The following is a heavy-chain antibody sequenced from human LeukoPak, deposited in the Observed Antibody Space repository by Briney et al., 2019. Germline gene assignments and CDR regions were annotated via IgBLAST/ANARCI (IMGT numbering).Heavy chain of an antibody. CDR1: GGSISSSSYY. Sequence: SETLSLTCTVSGGSISSSSYYWGWIRQPPGKGLEWIGSIYYSGSTYYNPSLKSRVTISVDTSKNQFSLKLSSVTAADTAVYYCASGVDYDQNWFDPWGQGTLVTVSS. CDR3: ASGVDYDQNWFDP. D-gene: IGHD3-3*01. V-gene: IGHV4-39*07. J-gene: IGHJ5*02. CDR2: IYYSGST.